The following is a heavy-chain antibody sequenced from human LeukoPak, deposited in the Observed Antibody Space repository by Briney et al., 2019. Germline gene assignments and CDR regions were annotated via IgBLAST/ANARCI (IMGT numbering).Heavy chain of an antibody. D-gene: IGHD2-2*01. Sequence: ASVKVSCKASGYTFTGYYMDWVRQAPGQGLEWMGWINPNSDGTNYAQKFQGRVTMTRDTSISTAYMELSRLRSDDTAVYYCAREVIEDIVVVPAARGAFDIWGQGTMVTVSS. CDR3: AREVIEDIVVVPAARGAFDI. CDR1: GYTFTGYY. J-gene: IGHJ3*02. V-gene: IGHV1-2*02. CDR2: INPNSDGT.